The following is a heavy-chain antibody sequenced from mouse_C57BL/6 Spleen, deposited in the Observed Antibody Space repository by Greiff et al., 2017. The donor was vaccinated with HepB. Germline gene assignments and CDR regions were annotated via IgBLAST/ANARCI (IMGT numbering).Heavy chain of an antibody. CDR1: GYTFTDYN. CDR3: ANSNYDAMDY. CDR2: INPNNGGT. Sequence: VQLKQSGPELVKPGASVKMSCKASGYTFTDYNMHWVKQSHGKSLEWIGYINPNNGGTSYNQKFKGKATLTVNKSSSTAYMELRSLTSEDSAVYYCANSNYDAMDYWGQGTSVTVSS. V-gene: IGHV1-22*01. J-gene: IGHJ4*01. D-gene: IGHD2-5*01.